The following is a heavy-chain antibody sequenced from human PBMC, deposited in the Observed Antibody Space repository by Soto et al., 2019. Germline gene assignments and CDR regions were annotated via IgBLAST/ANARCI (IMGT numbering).Heavy chain of an antibody. V-gene: IGHV4-59*01. CDR2: IYYSGST. J-gene: IGHJ4*02. CDR1: GGSISSYY. Sequence: SETLSLTCTVSGGSISSYYWSWIRQPPGKGLEWIGYIYYSGSTNYNPSLKSRVTISVDTSKNQFSLKLSSVTAADTAVYYCARAPTTVTTGGYYFDYWGQGTLVTVSS. CDR3: ARAPTTVTTGGYYFDY. D-gene: IGHD4-17*01.